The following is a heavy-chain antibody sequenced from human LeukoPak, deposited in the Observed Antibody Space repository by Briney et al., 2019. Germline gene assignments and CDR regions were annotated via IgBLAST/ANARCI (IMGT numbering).Heavy chain of an antibody. V-gene: IGHV3-30-3*01. CDR3: ARSPVTTVYYYYYYGMDV. CDR1: GFTFSNAW. Sequence: PGGSLRLSCAASGFTFSNAWMNWVRQAPGKGLEWVAVISYDGSNKYYADSVKGRFTISRDNSKNTLYLQMNSLRAEDTAVYYCARSPVTTVYYYYYYGMDVWGQGTTVTVSS. D-gene: IGHD4-11*01. J-gene: IGHJ6*02. CDR2: ISYDGSNK.